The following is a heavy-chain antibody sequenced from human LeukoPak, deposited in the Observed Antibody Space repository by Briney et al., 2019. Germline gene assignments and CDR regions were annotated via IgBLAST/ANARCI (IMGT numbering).Heavy chain of an antibody. Sequence: SGGSLRLSCAASGFTFTGYAMGWVRQAPGKGREWVSGISGNGGSTYYADSVKGRFTISRDKSRNTLLLQMNSLRAEDTAVYYCAKEVSDYGDQSFDYWGHGTLDTVSS. CDR1: GFTFTGYA. CDR2: ISGNGGST. CDR3: AKEVSDYGDQSFDY. D-gene: IGHD4-17*01. V-gene: IGHV3-23*01. J-gene: IGHJ4*01.